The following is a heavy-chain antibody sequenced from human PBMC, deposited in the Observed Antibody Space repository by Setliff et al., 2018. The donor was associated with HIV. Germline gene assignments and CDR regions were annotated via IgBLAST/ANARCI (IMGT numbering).Heavy chain of an antibody. D-gene: IGHD3-10*01. CDR2: IYISGSGST. V-gene: IGHV4-61*09. CDR1: GGSISSGNYY. CDR3: ARLGLWFGVY. J-gene: IGHJ4*02. Sequence: SETLSLTCTVSGGSISSGNYYWSWIRQPAGKGLEWIGHIYISGSGSTNYNPSLKSRVTISVDTSKNHFSLRLSSVTAADTAVYYCARLGLWFGVYWGQGTLVTVSS.